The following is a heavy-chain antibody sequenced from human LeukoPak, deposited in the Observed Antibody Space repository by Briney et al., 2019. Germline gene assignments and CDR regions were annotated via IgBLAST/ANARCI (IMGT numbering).Heavy chain of an antibody. CDR2: FYYSGST. J-gene: IGHJ4*02. V-gene: IGHV4-31*03. CDR1: GGSISSGGYY. CDR3: ARESRDYYYDSSGNFDY. Sequence: SQTLSLTCIFSGGSISSGGYYWSWIRQHPGKALEWFGYFYYSGSTYYNPSLKSRVTISVDTSKNQFSLKLSSVTAADTAVYYCARESRDYYYDSSGNFDYWGQGTLVTASS. D-gene: IGHD3-22*01.